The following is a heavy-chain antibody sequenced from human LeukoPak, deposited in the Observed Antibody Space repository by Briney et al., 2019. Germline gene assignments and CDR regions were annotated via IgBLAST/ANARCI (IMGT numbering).Heavy chain of an antibody. J-gene: IGHJ4*02. CDR1: GGSISSSSYY. V-gene: IGHV4-39*07. CDR2: IYYSGST. CDR3: ARVVRNGVYFDY. D-gene: IGHD1-1*01. Sequence: SETLSLTCTVSGGSISSSSYYWGWIRQPPGKGLEWIGSIYYSGSTYYNPSLKSRVTISVDTSKNQFSLKLSPVTAADTAVYYCARVVRNGVYFDYWGQGTLVTVSS.